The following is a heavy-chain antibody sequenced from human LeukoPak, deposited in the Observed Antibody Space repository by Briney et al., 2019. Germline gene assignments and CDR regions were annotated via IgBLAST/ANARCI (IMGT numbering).Heavy chain of an antibody. CDR3: ARPRFPYYRLSGPDYYYMDV. V-gene: IGHV1-69*06. D-gene: IGHD2-21*01. J-gene: IGHJ6*03. Sequence: GASVKVSCKASGGTFSTYAISWVRQAPGQGREWMGGIIPIFGTTNYAQKFQGRVTITADKSTTTVYMELSSLRSEDTAVYYCARPRFPYYRLSGPDYYYMDVWGKGTTVTVSS. CDR2: IIPIFGTT. CDR1: GGTFSTYA.